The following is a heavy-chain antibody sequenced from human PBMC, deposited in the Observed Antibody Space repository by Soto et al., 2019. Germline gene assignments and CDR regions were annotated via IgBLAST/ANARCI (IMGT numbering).Heavy chain of an antibody. CDR3: AKDMSRILTGYFYFDY. CDR2: ISWNSGSI. V-gene: IGHV3-9*01. Sequence: GGSLRLSCAASGFTFDDYAMHWVRQAPGKGLEWVSGISWNSGSIGYADSVKGRFTISRDNAKNSLYLQMNSLRAEDTALYYCAKDMSRILTGYFYFDYWGQGTLVTVSS. D-gene: IGHD3-9*01. CDR1: GFTFDDYA. J-gene: IGHJ4*02.